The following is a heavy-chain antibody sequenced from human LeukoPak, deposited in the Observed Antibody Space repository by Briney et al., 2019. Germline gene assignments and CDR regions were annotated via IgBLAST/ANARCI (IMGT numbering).Heavy chain of an antibody. Sequence: PSETLSLTCAVYGGSFSGYYWSWIRQPPGKGLEWIGEINHSGSTNYNPSLKSRVTISVDTSKNQFSLKLSSVTAADTAVYYCATRYSSSSGPHYYYYMDVGGKGTTVTVSS. CDR2: INHSGST. CDR1: GGSFSGYY. D-gene: IGHD6-6*01. V-gene: IGHV4-34*01. J-gene: IGHJ6*03. CDR3: ATRYSSSSGPHYYYYMDV.